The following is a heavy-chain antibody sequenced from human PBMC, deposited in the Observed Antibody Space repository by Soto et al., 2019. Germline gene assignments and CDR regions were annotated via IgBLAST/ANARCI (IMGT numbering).Heavy chain of an antibody. V-gene: IGHV3-74*01. D-gene: IGHD3-3*01. CDR1: GFTFSSYW. CDR3: ARGTYYDFWSGYSAHRFDY. CDR2: INSDGSST. J-gene: IGHJ4*02. Sequence: EVQLVESGGGLVQPGGSLRLSCAASGFTFSSYWMHWVRQAPGKGLVWVSRINSDGSSTRYADSVKGRFTISRENAKNTLYLQMNSLRAEDTAVYYCARGTYYDFWSGYSAHRFDYWGQGTLVTVS.